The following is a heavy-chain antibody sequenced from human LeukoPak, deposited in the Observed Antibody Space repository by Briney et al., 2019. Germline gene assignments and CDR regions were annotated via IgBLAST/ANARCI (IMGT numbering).Heavy chain of an antibody. CDR2: IYYSGRI. Sequence: SETLSLTCTVSGGSINSYYWSWIRQPPGKGLEWIGYIYYSGRINYNPSLKSRVTISVDTSKNQFSLKLTSVTAADTAVYYCARSIAVAGNDAFDIWGRGTMVTVSS. J-gene: IGHJ3*02. CDR1: GGSINSYY. CDR3: ARSIAVAGNDAFDI. D-gene: IGHD6-19*01. V-gene: IGHV4-59*01.